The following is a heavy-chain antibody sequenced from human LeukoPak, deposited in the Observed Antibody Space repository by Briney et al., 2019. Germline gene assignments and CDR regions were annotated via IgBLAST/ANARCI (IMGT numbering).Heavy chain of an antibody. D-gene: IGHD6-19*01. J-gene: IGHJ4*02. V-gene: IGHV4-34*01. Sequence: SETLSLTCAVYGGSFSGYYWSWIRQPPGKGLEWIGEINRSGSTNYNPSLKSRVTISVDTSKNQFSLKLSSVTAADTAVYYCARGPKSYSSGWYKEYYFDYWGQGTLVTVSS. CDR1: GGSFSGYY. CDR3: ARGPKSYSSGWYKEYYFDY. CDR2: INRSGST.